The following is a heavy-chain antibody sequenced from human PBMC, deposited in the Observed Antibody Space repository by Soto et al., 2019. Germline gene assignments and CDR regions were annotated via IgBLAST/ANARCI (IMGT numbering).Heavy chain of an antibody. D-gene: IGHD4-17*01. CDR2: IIPIFGTA. V-gene: IGHV1-69*13. CDR3: ARRTDYCDYVSVDWFSR. Sequence: PVKVSCKAAGGTFSSYAISWVRQAPGQGLEWMGGIIPIFGTANYAQKFQGRVTITADESTSTAYMELSSLRSEDTAVYYCARRTDYCDYVSVDWFSRWCQGTLVTVSS. CDR1: GGTFSSYA. J-gene: IGHJ5*01.